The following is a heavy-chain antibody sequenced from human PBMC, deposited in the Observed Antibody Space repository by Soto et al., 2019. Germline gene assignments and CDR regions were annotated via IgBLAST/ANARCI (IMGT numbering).Heavy chain of an antibody. Sequence: QVQLVQSGAEVKKPGASVKVSCKASGYTFTSYGISWVRQAPGQGLEWVGWISAYNGKTNYAQKLQGRVTMTTDTSTSTAYVVGRSLRSDDTAVNYCARDWAAGAPFDAWGQVTLVTV. D-gene: IGHD6-13*01. CDR1: GYTFTSYG. CDR2: ISAYNGKT. J-gene: IGHJ4*02. CDR3: ARDWAAGAPFDA. V-gene: IGHV1-18*01.